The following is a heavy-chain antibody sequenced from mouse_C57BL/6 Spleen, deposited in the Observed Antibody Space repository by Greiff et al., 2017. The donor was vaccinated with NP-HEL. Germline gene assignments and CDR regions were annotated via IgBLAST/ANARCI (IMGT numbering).Heavy chain of an antibody. CDR2: IYPGDGDT. Sequence: QVQLQQSGAELVKPGASVKISCKASGYAFSSYWMNWVKQRPGKGLEWIGQIYPGDGDTNYNGKFKGKATLTADKSSSTAYMQLSSLTSEDSAVYFCARWVTTVVATDSFDYWGQGTTLTVSS. CDR3: ARWVTTVVATDSFDY. V-gene: IGHV1-80*01. CDR1: GYAFSSYW. J-gene: IGHJ2*01. D-gene: IGHD1-1*01.